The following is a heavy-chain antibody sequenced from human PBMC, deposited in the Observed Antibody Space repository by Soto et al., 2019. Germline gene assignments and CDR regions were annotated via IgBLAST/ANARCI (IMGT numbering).Heavy chain of an antibody. J-gene: IGHJ6*02. CDR1: GFTFSSYA. D-gene: IGHD1-1*01. Sequence: EVQLLESGGGLVQPGGSLRLSCAASGFTFSSYAMSWVRQAPGKGLEWVSAISGSGGSTYYADSVKGRFTISRDNSKNXLXXQMNSLRAEDTAVYYCAKDHEGLERRNYYYYGMDVWGQGTTVTVSS. V-gene: IGHV3-23*01. CDR2: ISGSGGST. CDR3: AKDHEGLERRNYYYYGMDV.